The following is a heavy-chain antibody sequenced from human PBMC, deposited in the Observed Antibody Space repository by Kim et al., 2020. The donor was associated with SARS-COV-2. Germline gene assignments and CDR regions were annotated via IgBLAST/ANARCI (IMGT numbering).Heavy chain of an antibody. V-gene: IGHV1-2*04. CDR1: GYTFTGYY. Sequence: ASVKVSCKASGYTFTGYYMHWVRQAPGQGLEWMGWINPNSGGTNYAQKFQGWVTMTRDTSISTAYMELSRLRSDDTAVYYCARDITGTTNYFDYWGQGTWSPSPQ. CDR3: ARDITGTTNYFDY. CDR2: INPNSGGT. J-gene: IGHJ4*02. D-gene: IGHD1-20*01.